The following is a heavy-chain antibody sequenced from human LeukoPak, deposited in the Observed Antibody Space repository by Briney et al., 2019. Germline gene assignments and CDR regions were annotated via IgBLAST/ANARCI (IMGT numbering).Heavy chain of an antibody. Sequence: GGSLRLSCAASGFTFSSYAMSWVRQAPVKGLEWVSAISGSGGSTYYADSVKGRFTISRDNSKNTLYLQMNSLRAEDTAVYYCAKDLSFWSGYRNDYWGQGTLVTVSS. CDR3: AKDLSFWSGYRNDY. J-gene: IGHJ4*02. CDR2: ISGSGGST. CDR1: GFTFSSYA. D-gene: IGHD3-3*01. V-gene: IGHV3-23*01.